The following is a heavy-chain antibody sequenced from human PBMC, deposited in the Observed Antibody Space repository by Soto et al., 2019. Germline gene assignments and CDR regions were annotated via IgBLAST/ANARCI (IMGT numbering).Heavy chain of an antibody. J-gene: IGHJ4*02. CDR2: ISGSGGST. CDR3: AKGSLPYDSSGYYYFDY. D-gene: IGHD3-22*01. CDR1: GFTFSSYA. V-gene: IGHV3-23*01. Sequence: GGSLRLSCAASGFTFSSYAMSWVRQAPGKGLEWVSAISGSGGSTYYADSVKGRFTISRDNSKNTLYLQMNSLRAEDTAVYYCAKGSLPYDSSGYYYFDYWGQGTLVTVSS.